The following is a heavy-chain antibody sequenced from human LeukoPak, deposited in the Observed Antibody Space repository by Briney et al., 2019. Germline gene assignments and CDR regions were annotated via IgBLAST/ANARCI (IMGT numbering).Heavy chain of an antibody. Sequence: PSETLSLTCTVSGGSISSYYWSWIRQPPGKGREWIGYIYYSGSTNYNPSLKSRVTISVDTSKNQFSLKLSSVTAADTAVYYCARHERTSALFRIPFDIWGQGTMVTVSS. CDR1: GGSISSYY. D-gene: IGHD1-7*01. CDR3: ARHERTSALFRIPFDI. J-gene: IGHJ3*02. V-gene: IGHV4-59*08. CDR2: IYYSGST.